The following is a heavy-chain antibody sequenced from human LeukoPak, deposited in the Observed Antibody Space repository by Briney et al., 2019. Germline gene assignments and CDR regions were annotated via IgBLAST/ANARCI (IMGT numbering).Heavy chain of an antibody. Sequence: SGTLSCTPSVSTFTNYYIHWVRQAPGQGPEWKGRIKLSGSSTSYAQTFQGRVTMTRDTSTSTVYMELRSLRSVDTAVYYCAGGTTNTKGAFDMWGQGTMVTVSS. V-gene: IGHV1-46*01. J-gene: IGHJ3*02. CDR3: AGGTTNTKGAFDM. CDR1: VSTFTNYY. D-gene: IGHD2-8*01. CDR2: IKLSGSST.